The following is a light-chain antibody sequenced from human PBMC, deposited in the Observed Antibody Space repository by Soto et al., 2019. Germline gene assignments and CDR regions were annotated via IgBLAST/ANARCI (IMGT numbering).Light chain of an antibody. CDR3: SSFTTSSNVV. V-gene: IGLV2-14*01. Sequence: QSVLTQPASVSGSPGQSITISCTGTSSDIGASNYVSWYQQHPGKAPKLIIYDVSARPSGVSDRFSGSKSGNTASLTISGLQAEDEADYYCSSFTTSSNVVFGGGTKLTVL. J-gene: IGLJ2*01. CDR2: DVS. CDR1: SSDIGASNY.